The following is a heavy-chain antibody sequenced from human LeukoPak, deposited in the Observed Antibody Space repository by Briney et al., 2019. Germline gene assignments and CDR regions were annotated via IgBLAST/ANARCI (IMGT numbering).Heavy chain of an antibody. CDR1: GFTFDDYA. CDR3: ARKVIAPGAFDI. D-gene: IGHD6-13*01. V-gene: IGHV3-9*01. J-gene: IGHJ3*02. CDR2: ISWNSGSI. Sequence: GGSLRLSCAASGFTFDDYAMHWVRQAPGKGLEWVSGISWNSGSIGYADSVKGRFTISRDNAKNSLYLQMNSLRAEDTAVYYCARKVIAPGAFDIWGQGTMVTVSS.